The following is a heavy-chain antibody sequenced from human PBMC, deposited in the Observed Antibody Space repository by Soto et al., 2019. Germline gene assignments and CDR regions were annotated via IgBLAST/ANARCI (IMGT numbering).Heavy chain of an antibody. CDR1: GYTFTSYA. J-gene: IGHJ3*02. CDR2: INAGNGNT. D-gene: IGHD3-22*01. CDR3: ARGSPLYDSSGYYQEGAFDI. V-gene: IGHV1-3*01. Sequence: ASVKVSCKASGYTFTSYAMHWVRQAPGQRLEWMGWINAGNGNTKYSQKFQGRVTITRDTSASTAYMELSSLRSEDTAVYYCARGSPLYDSSGYYQEGAFDIWGQGTMVTVSS.